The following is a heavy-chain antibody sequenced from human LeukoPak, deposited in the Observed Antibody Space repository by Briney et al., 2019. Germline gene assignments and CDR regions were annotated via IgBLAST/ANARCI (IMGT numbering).Heavy chain of an antibody. CDR3: ARLDENFDILTGYFRY. V-gene: IGHV4-59*01. Sequence: SETLSLTCDVSGGSIINFYWSRVRQSPGKGLEWIGHIYYSGSTTYNPSLRTRVNISLDTSKKVFSLNLNSLTAADTAVYYCARLDENFDILTGYFRYWGQGTLVSVYS. CDR2: IYYSGST. CDR1: GGSIINFY. D-gene: IGHD3-9*01. J-gene: IGHJ4*02.